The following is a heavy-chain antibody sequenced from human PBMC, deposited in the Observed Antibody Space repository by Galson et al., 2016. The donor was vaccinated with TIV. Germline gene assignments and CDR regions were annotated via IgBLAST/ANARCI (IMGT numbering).Heavy chain of an antibody. V-gene: IGHV4-39*07. CDR3: AREAGELVPVDYYYYYIDV. J-gene: IGHJ6*03. Sequence: LSLTCTVSGASMNGGDYYWAWIRQPPGKGLQWIGNIYYTGGTYYNPSLRSRVAISIDTSKNNFSLKLNSVTAADTAIYYCAREAGELVPVDYYYYYIDVWGKGTTVTVSS. D-gene: IGHD3-16*01. CDR1: GASMNGGDYY. CDR2: IYYTGGT.